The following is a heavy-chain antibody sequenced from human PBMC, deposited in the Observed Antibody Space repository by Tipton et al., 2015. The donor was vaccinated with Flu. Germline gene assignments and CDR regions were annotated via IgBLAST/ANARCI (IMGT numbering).Heavy chain of an antibody. CDR3: ARKIGDV. V-gene: IGHV3-7*01. CDR2: IKQDGSQK. Sequence: SLRLSCAASGFIFDTYWMTWVRQAPGKGLEWVANIKQDGSQKYYVDSVKGRFTISRDNAKNSLYLQMNSLRAEDTAVYYCARKIGDVWGQGTLVTVSS. CDR1: GFIFDTYW. D-gene: IGHD3-16*01. J-gene: IGHJ4*02.